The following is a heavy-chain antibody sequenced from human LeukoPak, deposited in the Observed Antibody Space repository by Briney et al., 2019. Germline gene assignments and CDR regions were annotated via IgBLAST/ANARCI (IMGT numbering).Heavy chain of an antibody. D-gene: IGHD1-20*01. CDR2: INHSGST. CDR3: ARGTGNNWYGGPFDS. J-gene: IGHJ4*02. CDR1: GGSSSGYY. Sequence: PSETLSLTCAVYGGSSSGYYWSWIRQPPGKGLEWIGEINHSGSTNYNPSLKSRVTISVDTSKNQFSLKLSSVTAAGTAVYYCARGTGNNWYGGPFDSWGQGTLVTVSS. V-gene: IGHV4-34*01.